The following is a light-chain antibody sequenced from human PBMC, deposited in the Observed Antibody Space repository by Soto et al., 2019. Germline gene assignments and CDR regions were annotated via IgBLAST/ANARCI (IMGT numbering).Light chain of an antibody. CDR3: QQRRNWPMFT. CDR1: QSLGSS. CDR2: DAF. V-gene: IGKV3-11*01. J-gene: IGKJ2*01. Sequence: EIVLTQSPATMSLSPGERASLSCRSSQSLGSSFAWYQQKPGQSPRLLIYDAFNRATGIPPRFRGSGSGADFTLTISSLEPEDSAVYYCQQRRNWPMFTFGPGTKLEIK.